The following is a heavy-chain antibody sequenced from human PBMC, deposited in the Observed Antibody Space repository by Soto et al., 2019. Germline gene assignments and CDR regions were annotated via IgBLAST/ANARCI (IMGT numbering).Heavy chain of an antibody. CDR3: ARCLRFLEWFPDAFDI. CDR2: IYYSGST. CDR1: GGSISSGGYY. D-gene: IGHD3-3*01. J-gene: IGHJ3*02. Sequence: SETLSLTCTVSGGSISSGGYYWCWIRQHPGKGLEWIGYIYYSGSTYYNPSLKSRVTISVDTSKNQFSLKLSSVTAADTAVYYCARCLRFLEWFPDAFDIWGQGTMVTVSS. V-gene: IGHV4-31*03.